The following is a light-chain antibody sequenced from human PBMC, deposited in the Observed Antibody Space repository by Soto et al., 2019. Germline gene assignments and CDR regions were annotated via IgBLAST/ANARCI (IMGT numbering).Light chain of an antibody. Sequence: EIVLTQSPGTLSLSPVERATLSCRASQSVSNSYLAWYQQKPGQAPRLLMYGASNRATGIPDRFSGSGSETDFTLTISRLEPEDFAVYYCQQYGTTRITFGQGTRLEIK. V-gene: IGKV3-20*01. J-gene: IGKJ5*01. CDR1: QSVSNSY. CDR2: GAS. CDR3: QQYGTTRIT.